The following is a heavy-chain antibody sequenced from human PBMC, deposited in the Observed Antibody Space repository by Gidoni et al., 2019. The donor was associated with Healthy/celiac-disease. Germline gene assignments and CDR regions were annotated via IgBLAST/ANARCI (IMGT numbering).Heavy chain of an antibody. J-gene: IGHJ4*02. CDR3: AKGEGVYDSSGYYYAY. V-gene: IGHV3-23*01. CDR2: ISGSGCST. D-gene: IGHD3-22*01. CDR1: GFTFRRYG. Sequence: EVQLLESGGGLLQPGGSLRRSCAASGFTFRRYGMSWGRPAPGKGLGGVSGISGSGCSTYYADSVKGRFTISRDNAKNTLYLQMNSLRAEDTAVYYCAKGEGVYDSSGYYYAYWGQGTLVTVSS.